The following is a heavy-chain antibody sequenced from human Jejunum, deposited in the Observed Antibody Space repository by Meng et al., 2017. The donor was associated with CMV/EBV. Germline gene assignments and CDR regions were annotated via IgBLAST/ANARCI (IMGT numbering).Heavy chain of an antibody. D-gene: IGHD4-11*01. Sequence: KTSGYTFTSYGISWVRQAPGQGLEWMGWMHPNSAKTGYAQKFQGRPTITRNTSIATAYMELSSLRSEDTAVYYCAKPGYSNYAMDVWGQGTTVTVSS. J-gene: IGHJ6*02. CDR2: MHPNSAKT. CDR1: GYTFTSYG. V-gene: IGHV1-8*03. CDR3: AKPGYSNYAMDV.